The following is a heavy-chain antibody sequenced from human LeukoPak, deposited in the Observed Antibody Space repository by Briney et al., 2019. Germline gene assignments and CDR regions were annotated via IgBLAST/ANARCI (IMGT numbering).Heavy chain of an antibody. CDR3: ASGTTVTTAFDC. J-gene: IGHJ4*02. D-gene: IGHD4-17*01. CDR2: ISYDGSNK. Sequence: GGSLRLSCAASGFTFSSYGMHWVRQAPGKGLEWVAVISYDGSNKYYADSVKGRFTISRDNSKNTLYLQMNSLRAEDAAVYYCASGTTVTTAFDCWGQGTLVTVSS. CDR1: GFTFSSYG. V-gene: IGHV3-30*03.